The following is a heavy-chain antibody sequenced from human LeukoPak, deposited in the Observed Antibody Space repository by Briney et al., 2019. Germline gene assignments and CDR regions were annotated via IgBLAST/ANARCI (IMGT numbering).Heavy chain of an antibody. J-gene: IGHJ4*02. CDR2: IKQDGSEK. D-gene: IGHD2-2*01. Sequence: GGSLRLSCAASGFTFSSYWMSWVRQAPGKGLEWVANIKQDGSEKYYVDSVKGRFTISRDNAKNSLYLQMNSLRAEDTAVYYCARDSGGYQLLWGFDYWGQGTLVTVSS. CDR1: GFTFSSYW. V-gene: IGHV3-7*01. CDR3: ARDSGGYQLLWGFDY.